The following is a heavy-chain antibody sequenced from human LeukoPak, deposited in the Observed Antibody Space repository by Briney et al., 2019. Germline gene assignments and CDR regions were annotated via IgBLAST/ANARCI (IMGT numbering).Heavy chain of an antibody. V-gene: IGHV1-69*06. Sequence: SVKVSCKASGGTFSSYAISWVRQAPGQGLEWMGGIIPIFGTANYAQKFQGRVTITADKSTSTAYMELSSLRSEDTGVYYCARDVSGYYAFVYWGQGTLVTVSS. CDR1: GGTFSSYA. CDR3: ARDVSGYYAFVY. CDR2: IIPIFGTA. D-gene: IGHD3-22*01. J-gene: IGHJ4*02.